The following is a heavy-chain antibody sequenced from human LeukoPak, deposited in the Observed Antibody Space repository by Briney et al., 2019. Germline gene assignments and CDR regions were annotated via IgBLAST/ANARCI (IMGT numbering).Heavy chain of an antibody. J-gene: IGHJ4*02. CDR3: ARGRPGYYFEH. CDR1: GFTVSSDY. CDR2: IYAGGTT. D-gene: IGHD6-6*01. V-gene: IGHV3-53*01. Sequence: GGSLRLSCAAPGFTVSSDYMSWVRQAPGKGLEWVSVIYAGGTTYYADFVKGRFTISRDKSKNTLYLQMNSLRAEDTAVYYCARGRPGYYFEHWGQGTLVTVSS.